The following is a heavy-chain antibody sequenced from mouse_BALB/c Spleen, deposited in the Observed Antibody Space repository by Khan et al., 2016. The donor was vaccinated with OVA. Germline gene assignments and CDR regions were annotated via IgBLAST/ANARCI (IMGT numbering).Heavy chain of an antibody. Sequence: QVQLQQSGAELARPGASVKMSCKASGYTFTSYTIHWIKQRPGQGLEWIGYINPSSGYTNYTQKFKDKATLTAAKSSTTAYMQLSSLTSDDSAVYYCARDGAYYRNDGWFAYWGQGTLVTVSA. CDR2: INPSSGYT. D-gene: IGHD2-14*01. J-gene: IGHJ3*01. V-gene: IGHV1-4*01. CDR3: ARDGAYYRNDGWFAY. CDR1: GYTFTSYT.